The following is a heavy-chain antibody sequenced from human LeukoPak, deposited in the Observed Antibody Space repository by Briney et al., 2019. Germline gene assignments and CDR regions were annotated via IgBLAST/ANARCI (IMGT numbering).Heavy chain of an antibody. V-gene: IGHV4-59*12. Sequence: SETLSLTCTVSGGSISTYYWSWIRQPPGKGLEWIGYIYHRGSANYNPSLQSRVTMSLDTSKNQFSLKLSSVTAADTAVYYCARDRVGTTGYYFDYWGQGTLVTVSS. CDR3: ARDRVGTTGYYFDY. CDR1: GGSISTYY. J-gene: IGHJ4*02. D-gene: IGHD1-26*01. CDR2: IYHRGSA.